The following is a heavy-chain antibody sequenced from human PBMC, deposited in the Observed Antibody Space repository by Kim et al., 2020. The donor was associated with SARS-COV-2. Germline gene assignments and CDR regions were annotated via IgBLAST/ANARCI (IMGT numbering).Heavy chain of an antibody. V-gene: IGHV1-69*02. CDR1: GGTFSSYT. J-gene: IGHJ4*02. Sequence: SVKVSCKASGGTFSSYTISWVRQAPGQGLEWMGRIIPILGIANYAQKFQGRVTITADKSTSTAYMELSSLRSEDTAVYYCASPSAPMVRGLDYWGQGTLVTVSS. CDR3: ASPSAPMVRGLDY. D-gene: IGHD3-10*01. CDR2: IIPILGIA.